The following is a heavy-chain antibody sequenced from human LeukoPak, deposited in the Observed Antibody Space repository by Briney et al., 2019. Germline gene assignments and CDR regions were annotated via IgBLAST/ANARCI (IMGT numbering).Heavy chain of an antibody. CDR2: IDWDNDK. V-gene: IGHV2-70*11. Sequence: SGPTLVNPTQTLTLTCTFSGFSLSTSGMCVSWIRQPPGKALEWLARIDWDNDKYYSTSLKTRLTISKDTSKNQVVLTMTNMDPVDTATYYCARTPYSGTPASFDIWGQGTMVTVSS. CDR1: GFSLSTSGMC. D-gene: IGHD1-26*01. J-gene: IGHJ3*02. CDR3: ARTPYSGTPASFDI.